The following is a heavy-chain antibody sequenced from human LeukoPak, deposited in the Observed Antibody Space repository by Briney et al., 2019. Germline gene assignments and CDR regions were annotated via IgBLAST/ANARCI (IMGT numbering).Heavy chain of an antibody. Sequence: VGSLRLSCAASGFTFSSYAMSWVRQAPGKGLEWVSAISGSGGSTYYADSVKGRFTISRDNSKNTLYLQMNSLRAEDTAVYYCAKSAQGGPYYYYGMDVWGQGTTVTVSS. J-gene: IGHJ6*02. CDR3: AKSAQGGPYYYYGMDV. D-gene: IGHD2-15*01. CDR1: GFTFSSYA. CDR2: ISGSGGST. V-gene: IGHV3-23*01.